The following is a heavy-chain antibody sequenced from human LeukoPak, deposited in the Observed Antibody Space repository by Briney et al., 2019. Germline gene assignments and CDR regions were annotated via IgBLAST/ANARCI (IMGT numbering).Heavy chain of an antibody. CDR1: GYTFTGYY. J-gene: IGHJ6*03. V-gene: IGHV1-2*02. D-gene: IGHD2-2*03. Sequence: ASVKVSCKASGYTFTGYYMHWVRQAPGQGLEWMGWINPNSGGTNYAQKFQGRVTMTRDTSISTAYMELSRLRSDDTAVYYCGGGVDIVPREDSYMDVWGKGTTVTVSS. CDR3: GGGVDIVPREDSYMDV. CDR2: INPNSGGT.